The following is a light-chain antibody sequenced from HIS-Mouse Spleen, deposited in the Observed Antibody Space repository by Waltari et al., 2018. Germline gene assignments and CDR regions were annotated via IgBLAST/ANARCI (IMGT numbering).Light chain of an antibody. CDR2: AAS. J-gene: IGKJ1*01. Sequence: APKLLIYAASTLQSGVPSRFSGSGSGTEFTLTISSLQPEDFATYYCQQLNSYALFGQGTKVEIK. CDR3: QQLNSYAL. V-gene: IGKV1-9*01.